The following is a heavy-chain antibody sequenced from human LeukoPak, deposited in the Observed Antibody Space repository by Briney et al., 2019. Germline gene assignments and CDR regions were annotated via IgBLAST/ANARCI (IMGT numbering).Heavy chain of an antibody. CDR3: ARIIAGRLDF. CDR2: IYYSGDT. J-gene: IGHJ4*02. Sequence: PSETLSLTCTVSGDSVRSDSWSWIRQAPGKGLEWIGDIYYSGDTNYDPSHKNRITISVDTSKNQFSLKMNSVTAADTAVYYCARIIAGRLDFWGQGTLVTVSS. CDR1: GDSVRSDS. V-gene: IGHV4-59*02. D-gene: IGHD6-6*01.